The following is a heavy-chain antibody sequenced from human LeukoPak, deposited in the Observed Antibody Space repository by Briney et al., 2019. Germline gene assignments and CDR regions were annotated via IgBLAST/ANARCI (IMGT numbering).Heavy chain of an antibody. D-gene: IGHD5-24*01. CDR3: ARGGPDGYNWGYFFDY. J-gene: IGHJ4*02. Sequence: ASVKVSCKASEGTFSSYGFNWVRQAPGQGLEWMGGVIPMFGTANYAQKFQGRVTISADESTSTVYMELGSLRSEDTAVYYCARGGPDGYNWGYFFDYWGQGTPVTVSS. CDR2: VIPMFGTA. CDR1: EGTFSSYG. V-gene: IGHV1-69*13.